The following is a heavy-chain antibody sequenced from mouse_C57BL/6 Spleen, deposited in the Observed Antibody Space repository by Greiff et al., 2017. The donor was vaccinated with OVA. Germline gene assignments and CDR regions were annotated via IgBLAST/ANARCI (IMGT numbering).Heavy chain of an antibody. CDR2: INPNNGGT. V-gene: IGHV1-26*01. Sequence: EVQLQQSGPELVKPGASVKISCKASGYTFTDYYMNWVKQSHGKSLEWIGDINPNNGGTSYNQKFKGKATLTVDKSSSTAYMELRSLTSEDSAVYYCARGDGGAWFAYWGQGTLVTVSA. CDR1: GYTFTDYY. D-gene: IGHD3-3*01. CDR3: ARGDGGAWFAY. J-gene: IGHJ3*01.